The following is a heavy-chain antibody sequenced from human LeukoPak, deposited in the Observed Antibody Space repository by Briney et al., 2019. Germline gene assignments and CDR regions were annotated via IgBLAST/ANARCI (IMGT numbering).Heavy chain of an antibody. CDR3: AKGPRASGWTYFDY. CDR1: GFTFSSYA. V-gene: IGHV3-23*01. J-gene: IGHJ4*02. D-gene: IGHD6-19*01. CDR2: ISGSGGST. Sequence: TGGSLRLSCAASGFTFSSYAMSWVRQAPGKGLERVSVISGSGGSTYSAESVKGRFTISRDNSKNTLYLQMNSLRVEDTAVYYCAKGPRASGWTYFDYWGQGTLVTVSS.